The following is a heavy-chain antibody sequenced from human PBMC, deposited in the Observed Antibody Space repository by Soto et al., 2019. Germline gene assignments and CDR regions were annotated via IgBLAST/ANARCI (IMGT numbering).Heavy chain of an antibody. CDR1: GFTFSSYG. J-gene: IGHJ6*01. V-gene: IGHV3-30*18. CDR2: ISYDGSNK. Sequence: QVQLVESGGGVVQPGRSLRLSCAASGFTFSSYGMHWVRQAPGKGLEWVAVISYDGSNKYYADSVKGRFTISRDNSKNTLYRQMSSLRAEDTAVYYCVKDGSSGWPYYYGMDVW. D-gene: IGHD6-19*01. CDR3: VKDGSSGWPYYYGMDV.